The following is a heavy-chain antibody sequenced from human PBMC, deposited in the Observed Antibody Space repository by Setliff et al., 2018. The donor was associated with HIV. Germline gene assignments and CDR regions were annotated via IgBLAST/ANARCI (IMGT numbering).Heavy chain of an antibody. CDR3: AKDIGTTHLYYFDS. D-gene: IGHD1-26*01. CDR1: AFTFGSYA. J-gene: IGHJ4*02. Sequence: GGSLRLSCAASAFTFGSYAMSWVRQAPGKGLEWVAAISGRGGSQYYAVSVRGRFTVSRDNSKNTLYLQMSSLRAEDTAVYYCAKDIGTTHLYYFDSWGQGTLVTVSS. V-gene: IGHV3-23*01. CDR2: ISGRGGSQ.